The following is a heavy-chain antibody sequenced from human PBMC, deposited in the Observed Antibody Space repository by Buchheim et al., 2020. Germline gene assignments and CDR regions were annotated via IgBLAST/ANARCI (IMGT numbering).Heavy chain of an antibody. CDR1: GFTFSSYE. CDR3: ARDLFVPGGPERYFDY. D-gene: IGHD3-16*01. J-gene: IGHJ4*02. CDR2: ISSSGSTI. V-gene: IGHV3-48*03. Sequence: EVQLVESGGGLVQPGGSLRLSCAASGFTFSSYEMNWVRQAPGKGLEWVSYISSSGSTIYYADSVKGRFTISRDNAKNSLYLQMNSLRAEDTVVYYCARDLFVPGGPERYFDYWGQGTL.